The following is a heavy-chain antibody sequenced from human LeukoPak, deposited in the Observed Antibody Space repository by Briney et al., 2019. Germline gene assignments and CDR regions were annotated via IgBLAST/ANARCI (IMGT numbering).Heavy chain of an antibody. CDR1: GFTFSSYW. D-gene: IGHD6-19*01. CDR2: ISSSSSYI. CDR3: ARDRSIAVAGTELDY. J-gene: IGHJ4*02. V-gene: IGHV3-21*01. Sequence: GGSLRLSCAASGFTFSSYWMSWVRQAPGKGLEWVSSISSSSSYIYYADSVKGRFTISRDNAKNSLYLQMNSLRAEDTAVYYCARDRSIAVAGTELDYWGQGTLVTVSS.